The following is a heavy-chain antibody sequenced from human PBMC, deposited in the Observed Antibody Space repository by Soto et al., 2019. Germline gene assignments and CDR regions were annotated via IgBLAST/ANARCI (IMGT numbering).Heavy chain of an antibody. V-gene: IGHV3-23*01. Sequence: EVQLLESGGGLVQPGGSLRLSCAASGFPFTSYAMSWVRQAPGKGLEWVSAISGSGGSTYYADSVKGRFTISRDNSKNTLFLQMNSLRAEDTAVYYCAKDLNRYTGSYSHWGQGTLVTVSS. CDR3: AKDLNRYTGSYSH. CDR2: ISGSGGST. J-gene: IGHJ4*02. CDR1: GFPFTSYA. D-gene: IGHD1-26*01.